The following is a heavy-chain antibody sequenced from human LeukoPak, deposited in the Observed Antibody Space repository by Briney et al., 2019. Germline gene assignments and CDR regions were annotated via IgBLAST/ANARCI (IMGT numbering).Heavy chain of an antibody. CDR1: GGTFSSYA. Sequence: SVKVSCKASGGTFSSYAISWVRQAPGQGLEWMGGIIPIFGTANYAQKFQGRVTITADKSTSTAYMELSSLRSEDTAVYYCARDGGCSGGSCPFDYWGQGTLVTVSS. D-gene: IGHD2-15*01. CDR2: IIPIFGTA. V-gene: IGHV1-69*06. J-gene: IGHJ4*02. CDR3: ARDGGCSGGSCPFDY.